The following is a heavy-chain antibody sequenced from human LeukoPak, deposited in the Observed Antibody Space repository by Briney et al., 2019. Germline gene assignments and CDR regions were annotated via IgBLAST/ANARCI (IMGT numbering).Heavy chain of an antibody. J-gene: IGHJ4*02. CDR3: TSSYFETSHYTHYHFDY. V-gene: IGHV3-48*03. D-gene: IGHD3-22*01. CDR1: GFTFSSYE. Sequence: GGSLRLSCAASGFTFSSYEMNWVRQAPGKGLEWVSYISSSGSTIYYADSVKGRFTISRDNAKNSLYLQMNSLRADDPAIYYCTSSYFETSHYTHYHFDYWGRGTLVTVSP. CDR2: ISSSGSTI.